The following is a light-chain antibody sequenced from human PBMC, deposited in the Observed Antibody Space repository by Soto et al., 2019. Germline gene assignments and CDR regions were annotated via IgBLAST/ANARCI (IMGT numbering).Light chain of an antibody. Sequence: DIQMTQSPSSLSASVRDRVTITCRASQGISNYLAWYQQKPGKVPKLLIYGASTLQSGVPSRFSGSGSGTDFTLTISSLQPADVVTYYCLKYGSVPFTFGPGTKVDLK. V-gene: IGKV1-27*01. CDR3: LKYGSVPFT. CDR1: QGISNY. CDR2: GAS. J-gene: IGKJ3*01.